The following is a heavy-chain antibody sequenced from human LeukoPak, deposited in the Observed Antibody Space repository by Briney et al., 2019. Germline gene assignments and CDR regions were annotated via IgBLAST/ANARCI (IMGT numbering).Heavy chain of an antibody. CDR3: ARGMSCSSTSCYYYYYGMDV. CDR1: GFTFCSYA. V-gene: IGHV3-23*01. CDR2: ISGSGDKT. D-gene: IGHD2-2*01. Sequence: GGSLRLSCVASGFTFCSYAMTWVRQPPGKGLEWVAAISGSGDKTYYADSVKGRFTISRDNSKTTLFLQLNSLGAGDSAVFYCARGMSCSSTSCYYYYYGMDVWGQGTTVTVSS. J-gene: IGHJ6*02.